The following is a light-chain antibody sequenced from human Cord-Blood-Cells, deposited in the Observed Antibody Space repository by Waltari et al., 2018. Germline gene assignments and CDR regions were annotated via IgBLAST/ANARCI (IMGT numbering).Light chain of an antibody. CDR3: AAWDDSLNGWV. V-gene: IGLV1-36*01. CDR1: SSNIGNHA. Sequence: QSVLTQPPSVSEAPRQRVTISCSGSSSNIGNHAVTWYQQLPGKAPKLLIYYDDLLPSGVSDRFSGSKSGTSASLAISGLQSEDEADYYCAAWDDSLNGWVFGGGTKLTVL. J-gene: IGLJ3*02. CDR2: YDD.